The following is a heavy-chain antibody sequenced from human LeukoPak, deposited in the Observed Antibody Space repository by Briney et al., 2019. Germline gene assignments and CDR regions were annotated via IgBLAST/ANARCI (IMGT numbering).Heavy chain of an antibody. J-gene: IGHJ4*02. Sequence: SETLSLTCTVSGGSISSSSYYWGWIRQPPGKGLEWIGSIYYSGSTYYNPSLKSRVTISVDTSKNQFSLKLSSVTAADTAVYYCTRGAGWLIDYWGQGILATVSS. CDR1: GGSISSSSYY. CDR2: IYYSGST. V-gene: IGHV4-39*01. D-gene: IGHD3-16*01. CDR3: TRGAGWLIDY.